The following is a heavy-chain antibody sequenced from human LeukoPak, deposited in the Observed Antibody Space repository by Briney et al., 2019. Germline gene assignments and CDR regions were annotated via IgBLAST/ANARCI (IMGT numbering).Heavy chain of an antibody. CDR3: ARDRGGLTIDY. J-gene: IGHJ4*02. V-gene: IGHV4-30-2*01. Sequence: PSQTLSLTCTVSGGSISSGGYYWSWIRQPPGKGLEWIGYIYHSGSTYYNPSLKSRVTISVDRSKNQFSLKLSSVTAADTAVYYCARDRGGLTIDYWGQGTLVTVSS. CDR1: GGSISSGGYY. D-gene: IGHD1-20*01. CDR2: IYHSGST.